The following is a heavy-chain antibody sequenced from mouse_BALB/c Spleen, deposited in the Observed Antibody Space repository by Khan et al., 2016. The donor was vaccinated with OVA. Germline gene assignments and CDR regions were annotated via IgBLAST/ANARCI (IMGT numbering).Heavy chain of an antibody. CDR3: ARSYDYDVVGFAY. Sequence: QVQLKESGPGLVAPSQSLSITCTVSGFSLSNYGIHWVRQPPGKGLEWLGVIWTGGITNYNSALMSRLIISKDNSKSQVFLKMNRLQTDDTAIYYCARSYDYDVVGFAYWGQGTLVTVSA. V-gene: IGHV2-9*02. D-gene: IGHD2-4*01. CDR2: IWTGGIT. CDR1: GFSLSNYG. J-gene: IGHJ3*01.